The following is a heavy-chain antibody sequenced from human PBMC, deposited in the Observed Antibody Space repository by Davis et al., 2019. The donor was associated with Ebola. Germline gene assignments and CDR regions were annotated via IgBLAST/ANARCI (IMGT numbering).Heavy chain of an antibody. CDR3: TTGAVEMLDS. CDR2: IKSKTDGGTI. V-gene: IGHV3-15*07. J-gene: IGHJ4*02. Sequence: GESLKISCAASGFTSSHAWMNWVRQAPGKGLEWVGRIKSKTDGGTIDYAAPVKGRFTISRDDSKNTLYLQMNSLKTEDTAVYYCTTGAVEMLDSWGQGTLVTVSS. D-gene: IGHD5-24*01. CDR1: GFTSSHAW.